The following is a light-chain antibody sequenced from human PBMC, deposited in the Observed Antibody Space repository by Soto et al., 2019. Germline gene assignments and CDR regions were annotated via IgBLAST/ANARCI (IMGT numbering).Light chain of an antibody. CDR1: QSLVSSDGDTY. CDR2: RVS. V-gene: IGKV2-30*01. CDR3: LQGTHWPPT. Sequence: DVVMTQSPLSLPVTLGQPASISCRSSQSLVSSDGDTYLHWFQQRPGQSPRRLIYRVSNRDSAVPDRFSGSGSGTDVTLSISRVEADDVGVYYCLQGTHWPPTFGGGPKVEIK. J-gene: IGKJ4*01.